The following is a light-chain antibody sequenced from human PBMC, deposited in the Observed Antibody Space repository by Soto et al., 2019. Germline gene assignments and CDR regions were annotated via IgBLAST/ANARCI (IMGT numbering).Light chain of an antibody. Sequence: DYQVTQSPSTLSASVGDGVTITCRASQNIYTWLAWYQQKPGIAPKLLIHKASTLESGVPSRFSGSGYGTEFTLTISGLQPEDSATYYCQQYERYSTFGQGTKVDIK. J-gene: IGKJ1*01. V-gene: IGKV1-5*03. CDR3: QQYERYST. CDR1: QNIYTW. CDR2: KAS.